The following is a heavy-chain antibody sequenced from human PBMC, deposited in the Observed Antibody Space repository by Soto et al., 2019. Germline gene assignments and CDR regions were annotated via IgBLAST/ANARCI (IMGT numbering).Heavy chain of an antibody. CDR3: ARLYGSSLFDY. J-gene: IGHJ4*02. Sequence: ETLSLTCTVSGGSISSSSYYWGWIRQPPGKGLEWIGSIYYSGYTYYNPSLKSRVTISVDTSKNQFSLKLSSVTAADTAVYYCARLYGSSLFDYWGQGTLVTVSS. D-gene: IGHD6-6*01. CDR2: IYYSGYT. V-gene: IGHV4-39*01. CDR1: GGSISSSSYY.